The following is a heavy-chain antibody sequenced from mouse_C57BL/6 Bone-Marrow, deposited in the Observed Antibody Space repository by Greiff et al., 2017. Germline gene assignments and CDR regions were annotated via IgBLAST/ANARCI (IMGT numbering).Heavy chain of an antibody. Sequence: ESGPGLVKPSQSLSLTCSVTGYSITSGYYWNWIRQFPGNKLEWMGYISYDGSNNYNPSLKNRISITRDTSKNQFFLKLNSVTTEDTATYYCARGCPFAYWGQGTLVTVSA. V-gene: IGHV3-6*01. CDR1: GYSITSGYY. CDR3: ARGCPFAY. J-gene: IGHJ3*01. CDR2: ISYDGSN.